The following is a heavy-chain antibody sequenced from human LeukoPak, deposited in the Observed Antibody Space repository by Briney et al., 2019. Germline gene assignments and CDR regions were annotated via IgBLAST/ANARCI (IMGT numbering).Heavy chain of an antibody. V-gene: IGHV3-9*01. D-gene: IGHD3-9*01. CDR1: GFTFDDYA. CDR3: AKDIDDIFTGGGASDY. CDR2: ISWNSGSI. Sequence: PGGSLRLSCAASGFTFDDYAMHWVRQAPGKGLEWVSGISWNSGSIGYADSVKGRFTISRDNAKNSLYLQMNSLRAEDTALYYCAKDIDDIFTGGGASDYWGQGTLVTVSS. J-gene: IGHJ4*02.